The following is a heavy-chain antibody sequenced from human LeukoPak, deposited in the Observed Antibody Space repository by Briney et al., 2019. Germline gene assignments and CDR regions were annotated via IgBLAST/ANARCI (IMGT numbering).Heavy chain of an antibody. D-gene: IGHD3-10*01. CDR3: AHRPYSLLNMVRGVIMVHNWFDP. CDR1: GFSLSTSGVG. CDR2: IYWNDDK. Sequence: SGPTLVXPTQTLTLTCTFSGFSLSTSGVGVGWIRQPPGKALEWLALIYWNDDKRYSPSLKSRLTITKDTSKNQVVLTMTNMDPVDTATYYCAHRPYSLLNMVRGVIMVHNWFDPWGQGTLVTVSS. J-gene: IGHJ5*02. V-gene: IGHV2-5*01.